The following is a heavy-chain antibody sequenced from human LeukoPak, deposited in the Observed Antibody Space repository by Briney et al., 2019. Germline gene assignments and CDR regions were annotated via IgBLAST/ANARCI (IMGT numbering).Heavy chain of an antibody. J-gene: IGHJ4*02. Sequence: PGGSLRLSCAASGFTFSSYAMSWVRQAPGKGLEWVSAISGSGGSTYYADSVKGRLTISRDNSKNTLYLQMNSLRAEDTAVYYCANLSGLKGHFDYWGQGTLVTVSS. CDR3: ANLSGLKGHFDY. CDR1: GFTFSSYA. V-gene: IGHV3-23*01. CDR2: ISGSGGST. D-gene: IGHD3-22*01.